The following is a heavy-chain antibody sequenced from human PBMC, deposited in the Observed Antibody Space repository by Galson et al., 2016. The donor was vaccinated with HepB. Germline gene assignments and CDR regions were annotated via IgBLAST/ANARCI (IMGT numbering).Heavy chain of an antibody. CDR1: GDSVYNNGAA. Sequence: CAISGDSVYNNGAAWVWIRQSPSSGVEWLGRTFYRSTWENHYAGSVKNRITISPDTSRNQFSLHLNSVTPEDTAVYYCARAVMLGRGMDVWGQGTTVTVSS. J-gene: IGHJ6*02. V-gene: IGHV6-1*01. D-gene: IGHD3-10*01. CDR3: ARAVMLGRGMDV. CDR2: TFYRSTWEN.